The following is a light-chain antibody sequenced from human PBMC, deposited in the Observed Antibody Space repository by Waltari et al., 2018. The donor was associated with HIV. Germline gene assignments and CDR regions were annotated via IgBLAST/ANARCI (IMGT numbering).Light chain of an antibody. Sequence: LVLTQSPSASASLAASVKLTCTLSRGHSSYDIAWHQQQPEKAPRYLMRLNSDGSHTKGDGIPDRFSGSSSGAERYLIISSLQSEDEADYYCQTWGTGIHVVFGGGTKLTVL. CDR3: QTWGTGIHVV. CDR2: LNSDGSH. CDR1: RGHSSYD. J-gene: IGLJ3*02. V-gene: IGLV4-69*01.